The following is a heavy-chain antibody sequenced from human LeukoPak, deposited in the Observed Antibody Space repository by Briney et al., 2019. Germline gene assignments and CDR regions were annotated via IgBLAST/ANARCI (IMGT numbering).Heavy chain of an antibody. Sequence: GGSLRLSCEASGFTFSSYNMNWARQAPGKGLEWVSYITTRGTTIYYADSVKGRFTVSRDNAKNTLYLQMNSLRAEDTAVYYCARGKQWLDYYYGMDVWGQGTTVTVSS. CDR3: ARGKQWLDYYYGMDV. CDR1: GFTFSSYN. V-gene: IGHV3-48*01. D-gene: IGHD6-19*01. J-gene: IGHJ6*02. CDR2: ITTRGTTI.